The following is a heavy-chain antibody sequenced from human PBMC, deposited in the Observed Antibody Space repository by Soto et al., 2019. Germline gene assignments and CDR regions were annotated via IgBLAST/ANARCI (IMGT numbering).Heavy chain of an antibody. J-gene: IGHJ3*02. CDR3: AIGPFKLLRTRTFDI. V-gene: IGHV4-34*01. CDR1: GGSFSGYF. D-gene: IGHD3-16*01. CDR2: INHSGST. Sequence: QVQLQQCGAGLLKPSETLSLTCAVYGGSFSGYFWSWIRQPPGKGLEWIGEINHSGSTNYNPSLKSRVTILVDASKNQVSLRLSSVTAADTAVYYCAIGPFKLLRTRTFDIWGQGTMVTVSS.